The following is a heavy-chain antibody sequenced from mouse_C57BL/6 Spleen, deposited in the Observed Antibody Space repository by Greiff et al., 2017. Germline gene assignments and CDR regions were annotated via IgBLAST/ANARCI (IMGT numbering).Heavy chain of an antibody. CDR3: ARDGNYSYYFDY. CDR2: IYPGDGDT. CDR1: GYAFSSYW. Sequence: QVQLQQSGAELVKPGASVKISCKASGYAFSSYWMNWVKQRPGQGLEWIGQIYPGDGDTNYNGKFKGKATLTEDKSSSTAYMQRSSLTSEASAVYFCARDGNYSYYFDYWGQGTTLTVSS. J-gene: IGHJ2*01. D-gene: IGHD2-1*01. V-gene: IGHV1-80*01.